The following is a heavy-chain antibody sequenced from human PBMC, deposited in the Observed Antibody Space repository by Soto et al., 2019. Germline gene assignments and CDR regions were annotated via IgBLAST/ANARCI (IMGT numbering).Heavy chain of an antibody. D-gene: IGHD3-16*02. CDR3: ARRVGYYDYIWGSHRSGSWSAP. CDR2: MNPNSGNT. V-gene: IGHV1-8*01. Sequence: ASVKVSCKASVYTFTSYDINWVRQATGQGLEWMGWMNPNSGNTGYAQKFQGRVTMTRNTSISTAYMELSSLRSEDTAVYYCARRVGYYDYIWGSHRSGSWSAPWGQGTLVTVSP. J-gene: IGHJ5*02. CDR1: VYTFTSYD.